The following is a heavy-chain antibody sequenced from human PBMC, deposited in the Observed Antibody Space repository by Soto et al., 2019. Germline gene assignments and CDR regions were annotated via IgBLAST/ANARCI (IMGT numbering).Heavy chain of an antibody. CDR1: GYTFTSYA. V-gene: IGHV1-3*01. CDR3: ARGDYSNYWHYYYYYYMDV. Sequence: QVQLVQSGAEVKKPGASVKVSCKASGYTFTSYAMHWVRQAPGQRLEWMGWINAGNGNTKYSQKFQGRVTITRDTSASTAYMELSSLRSEDTAVYYCARGDYSNYWHYYYYYYMDVWGKGTTVTVSS. CDR2: INAGNGNT. J-gene: IGHJ6*03. D-gene: IGHD4-4*01.